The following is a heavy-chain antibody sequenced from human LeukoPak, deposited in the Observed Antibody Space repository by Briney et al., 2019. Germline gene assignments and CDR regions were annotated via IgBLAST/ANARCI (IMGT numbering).Heavy chain of an antibody. D-gene: IGHD3-10*01. V-gene: IGHV1-24*01. CDR1: GYTLTELS. CDR3: ARDRSLGGSGSYYDY. J-gene: IGHJ4*02. CDR2: FDPENGQT. Sequence: ASVKVSCKVSGYTLTELSMHWVRQAPGEGREGVGGFDPENGQTIYAQKFQGRVTMTEDTSTDTAYMELSSLRSEDTAVYYCARDRSLGGSGSYYDYWGQGTLVTVSS.